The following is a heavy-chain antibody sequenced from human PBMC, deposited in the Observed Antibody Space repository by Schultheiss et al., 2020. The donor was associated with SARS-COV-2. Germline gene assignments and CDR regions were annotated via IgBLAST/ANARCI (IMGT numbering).Heavy chain of an antibody. J-gene: IGHJ4*02. CDR2: IYTSGST. D-gene: IGHD5-12*01. V-gene: IGHV4-61*02. CDR1: GGSISSGSYY. Sequence: SETLSLTCTVSGGSISSGSYYWSWIRQPAGKGLEWIGRIYTSGSTNYNPSLKSRVTISVDTSKNQFSLKLSSVTAADTAVYYCARDGLSGYDPDYWGQGTLVTVSS. CDR3: ARDGLSGYDPDY.